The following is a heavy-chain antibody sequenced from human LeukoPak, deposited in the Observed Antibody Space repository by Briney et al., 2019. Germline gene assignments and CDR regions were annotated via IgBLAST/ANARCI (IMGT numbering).Heavy chain of an antibody. V-gene: IGHV5-51*01. J-gene: IGHJ4*02. CDR2: IYPADSDI. CDR1: GXRFTSYW. CDR3: ARSLTAAAGDY. Sequence: GESLKISCKGSGXRFTSYWSGWVRQIPGKGMEWMAIIYPADSDIRYSPSFQGQVTISADKSISTAYLQWSSLKASDTAMYYCARSLTAAAGDYWGQGTLVTVSS. D-gene: IGHD6-25*01.